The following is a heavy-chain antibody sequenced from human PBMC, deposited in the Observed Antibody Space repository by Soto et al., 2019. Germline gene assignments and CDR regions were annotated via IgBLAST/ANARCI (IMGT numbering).Heavy chain of an antibody. CDR2: ISSSSSYI. J-gene: IGHJ6*02. CDR1: GFTFSSYS. CDR3: ARDWPTWGSYYNSDGLDV. Sequence: PGGSLRLSCAAPGFTFSSYSMNWVRQAPGKGLEWVSSISSSSSYIYYADSVKGRFTISRDNAKNSLYLQMNSMRAEDTAVYYCARDWPTWGSYYNSDGLDVWGQGTTVTVSS. D-gene: IGHD3-10*01. V-gene: IGHV3-21*01.